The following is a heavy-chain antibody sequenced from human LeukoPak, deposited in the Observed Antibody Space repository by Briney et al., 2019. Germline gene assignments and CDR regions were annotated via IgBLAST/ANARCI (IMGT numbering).Heavy chain of an antibody. J-gene: IGHJ4*02. D-gene: IGHD3-10*01. CDR1: GFTVSSNY. CDR3: AKSTNYGSGTYYGLDY. CDR2: IYSGGST. V-gene: IGHV3-53*05. Sequence: GGSLRLSCAASGFTVSSNYMSWVRQAPGKGLEWVSVIYSGGSTYYADSVKGRFTISRDNSKNTLYLQMNSLRAEDTAVYYCAKSTNYGSGTYYGLDYWGQGTLVTVSS.